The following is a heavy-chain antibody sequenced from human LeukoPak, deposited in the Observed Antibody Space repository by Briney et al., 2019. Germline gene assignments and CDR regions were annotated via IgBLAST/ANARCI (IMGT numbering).Heavy chain of an antibody. J-gene: IGHJ3*02. CDR2: ISGSAYST. CDR3: ARNTSSIKLVDAFDI. V-gene: IGHV3-23*01. D-gene: IGHD2-2*01. CDR1: GFTFDDYS. Sequence: PGGSLRLSCAASGFTFDDYSLIWVRQAPGKGLEWISAISGSAYSTSYADSVKGRFTISRDNSKNTLYLQMNSLTAEDTAIYYCARNTSSIKLVDAFDIWGQGTMVTVSS.